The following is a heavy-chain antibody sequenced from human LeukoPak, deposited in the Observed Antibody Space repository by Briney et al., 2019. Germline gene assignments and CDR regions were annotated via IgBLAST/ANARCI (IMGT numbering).Heavy chain of an antibody. D-gene: IGHD3-22*01. J-gene: IGHJ4*02. CDR3: AKEAFDSSGSSDH. CDR1: GFTFSNYG. Sequence: PGESLRLSCAVSGFTFSNYGMHWVRQAPGKGLEWVAVISYDGSNKYYADSVKGRFTISRDNSKNTLYLQMNSLRAEDTAVYYCAKEAFDSSGSSDHWGQGTLVTVSS. CDR2: ISYDGSNK. V-gene: IGHV3-30*18.